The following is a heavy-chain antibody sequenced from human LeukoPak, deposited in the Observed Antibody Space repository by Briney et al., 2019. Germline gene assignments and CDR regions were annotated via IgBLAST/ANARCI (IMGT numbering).Heavy chain of an antibody. CDR2: INHSGST. Sequence: SETLPLTCAVYGGSFSGYYWSWIRQPPGKGLEWIGEINHSGSTNYNPSLKSRVTISVDTSKNQFSLKLSSVTAADTAVYYCASLGYCSGGSCYGRNWFDPWGQGTLVTVSS. CDR1: GGSFSGYY. CDR3: ASLGYCSGGSCYGRNWFDP. D-gene: IGHD2-15*01. V-gene: IGHV4-34*01. J-gene: IGHJ5*02.